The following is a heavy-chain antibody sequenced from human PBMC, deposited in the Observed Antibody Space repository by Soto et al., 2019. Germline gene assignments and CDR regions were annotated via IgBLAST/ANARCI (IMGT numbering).Heavy chain of an antibody. J-gene: IGHJ4*02. CDR1: GASISGHH. CDR2: ISYSGAT. CDR3: ARGPSGDKVDY. V-gene: IGHV4-59*08. Sequence: PSETLSLTCTVSGASISGHHWSWIRQLPGKGLECLGYISYSGATNYNPSLKSRVTMSVDTSKNQFSLQLNSVSAADTAVYYCARGPSGDKVDYWGQGLQVT.